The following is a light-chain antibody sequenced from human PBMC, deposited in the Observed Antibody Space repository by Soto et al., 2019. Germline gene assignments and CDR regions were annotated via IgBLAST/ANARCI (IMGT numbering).Light chain of an antibody. V-gene: IGLV1-40*01. CDR2: ANN. Sequence: QSVLTQPPSVSGAPGQRVTISCSWSSSNIGAGYDVHWYQQLPGTAPKLLISANNIRPSGVPDRFSGSKSGTSASLAITGLQAEDEADYYCQSYDSSLSGSGVFGGGTKLTVL. J-gene: IGLJ3*02. CDR3: QSYDSSLSGSGV. CDR1: SSNIGAGYD.